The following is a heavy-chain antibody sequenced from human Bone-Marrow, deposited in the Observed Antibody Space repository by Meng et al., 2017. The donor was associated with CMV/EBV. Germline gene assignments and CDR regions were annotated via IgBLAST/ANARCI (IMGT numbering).Heavy chain of an antibody. CDR3: ARDRVAAAGKYYYYYYGMDV. CDR2: TYYRSKWYN. D-gene: IGHD6-13*01. Sequence: SETLSLTCAISGDSVSSNSAAWNWIRQSPSRGLEWLGRTYYRSKWYNDYAVSVKSRITINPDTSKNQFSLQLNSVTPEDTAVYYCARDRVAAAGKYYYYYYGMDVWGQGTTVTFSS. J-gene: IGHJ6*02. CDR1: GDSVSSNSAA. V-gene: IGHV6-1*01.